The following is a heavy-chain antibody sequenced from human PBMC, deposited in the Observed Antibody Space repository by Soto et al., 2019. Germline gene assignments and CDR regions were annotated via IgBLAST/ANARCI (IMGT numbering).Heavy chain of an antibody. D-gene: IGHD3-10*02. V-gene: IGHV1-24*01. J-gene: IGHJ5*02. CDR2: FDPEDGET. Sequence: QVQLVQSGAEVKKPGASVKVSCKVSGYTLTELSMHWVRQAPGKGLEWMGGFDPEDGETIYAQKFQGKVTMTEDTSTDTAYMELSSLRSEDTAVYYCATSLIGSYVRGAPFWFDPWGQGTLVTVSS. CDR3: ATSLIGSYVRGAPFWFDP. CDR1: GYTLTELS.